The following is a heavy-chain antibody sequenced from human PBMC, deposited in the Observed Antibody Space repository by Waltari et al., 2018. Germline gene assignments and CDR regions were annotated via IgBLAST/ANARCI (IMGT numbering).Heavy chain of an antibody. V-gene: IGHV3-64*07. CDR3: ARAVAGNYYYYGMDV. CDR1: GLTFSSYA. D-gene: IGHD6-19*01. CDR2: ISSNGGST. J-gene: IGHJ6*02. Sequence: EVQLVESGGGLVQPGGSLRLSCAASGLTFSSYAMPWVRQAPGKGLEYVSAISSNGGSTYYADSVKGRFTISRYNSKNTLYLQMGSLRAEDMAVYYCARAVAGNYYYYGMDVWGQGTTVTVSS.